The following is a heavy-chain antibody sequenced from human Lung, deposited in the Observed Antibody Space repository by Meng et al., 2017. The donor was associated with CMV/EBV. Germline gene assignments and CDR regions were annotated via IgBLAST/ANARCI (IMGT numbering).Heavy chain of an antibody. CDR1: GYTFTGYH. V-gene: IGHV1-2*02. D-gene: IGHD6-19*01. CDR2: INSYTGGT. Sequence: ASVKVSXKASGYTFTGYHIHWVRQAPGQGLQWMGWINSYTGGTISAQKFQGRVTMTRDTSISTASMELRSLTSDDTAVYFCARAIAVAGTAPFDYWGQGTLVTVSS. J-gene: IGHJ4*02. CDR3: ARAIAVAGTAPFDY.